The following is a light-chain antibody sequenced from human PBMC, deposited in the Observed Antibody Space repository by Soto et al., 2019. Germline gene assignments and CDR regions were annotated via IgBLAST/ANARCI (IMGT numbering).Light chain of an antibody. J-gene: IGLJ3*02. Sequence: QLVLTQSSSASASLGSSVKLTCTLSSGHSGYIIAWHQQQPGKAPRYLMKVERSGSYNKGSGVPDRFSGSSSGADRYLTISNLQSEDESDYYCAPWDSNTRVFGGGTKLTVL. CDR1: SGHSGYI. V-gene: IGLV4-60*03. CDR3: APWDSNTRV. CDR2: VERSGSY.